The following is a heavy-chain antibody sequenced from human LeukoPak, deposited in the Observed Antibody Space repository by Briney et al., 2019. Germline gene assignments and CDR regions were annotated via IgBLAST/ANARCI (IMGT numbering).Heavy chain of an antibody. Sequence: GGSLRLSCAASGFTFSDYYMSWIRQAPGKGLEWVSYIDGSSSRINYADSVKGRFTISRDNAENSLFLQMNSLTVEDTAVYCCASRVAFDIWGLGTMVTVSS. CDR3: ASRVAFDI. D-gene: IGHD3-3*01. CDR2: IDGSSSRI. J-gene: IGHJ3*02. V-gene: IGHV3-11*01. CDR1: GFTFSDYY.